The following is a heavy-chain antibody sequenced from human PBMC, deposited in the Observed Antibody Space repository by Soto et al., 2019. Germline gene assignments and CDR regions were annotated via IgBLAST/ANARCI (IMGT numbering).Heavy chain of an antibody. CDR2: IGADNRDT. CDR1: GYTFTNFG. V-gene: IGHV1-18*01. D-gene: IGHD3-10*01. Sequence: QVQLVQSGAEVKKPGASVKVSCKASGYTFTNFGISWMRQAPGQGLEWMGWIGADNRDTNYAQNLQARLTMTTDTYTNKAYMELRSQKSDDTAVYYCASDISYGSETAYGYWGQGTLVTVSS. CDR3: ASDISYGSETAYGY. J-gene: IGHJ4*02.